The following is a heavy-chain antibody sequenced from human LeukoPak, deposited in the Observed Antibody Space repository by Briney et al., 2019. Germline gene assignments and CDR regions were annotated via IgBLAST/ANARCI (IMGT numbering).Heavy chain of an antibody. V-gene: IGHV1-18*01. CDR1: GYTFTSYG. CDR2: ISAYNGNT. D-gene: IGHD1-26*01. J-gene: IGHJ6*02. Sequence: ASVKVSCQASGYTFTSYGISWVRQAPGQGLEWMGWISAYNGNTNYAQKLQGRVTMTTDTSTSTAYMELRSLRSDDTAVYYCARDGSGGYTYYYYYGMDVWGQGTTVTVSS. CDR3: ARDGSGGYTYYYYYGMDV.